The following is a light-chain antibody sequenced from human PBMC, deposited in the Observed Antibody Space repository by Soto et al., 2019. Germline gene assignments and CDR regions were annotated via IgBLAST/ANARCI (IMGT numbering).Light chain of an antibody. Sequence: QSVLTQPASVSGSTGQSITITCTGTSSDVGGYNFVSWFQHHPGKAPKLMIYDVSYRPSGVSNRFSGSKSGNTASLTISGLQAEDEADYYCSSYTGSSTLVVFGGGTKLTVL. CDR2: DVS. CDR3: SSYTGSSTLVV. CDR1: SSDVGGYNF. J-gene: IGLJ2*01. V-gene: IGLV2-14*03.